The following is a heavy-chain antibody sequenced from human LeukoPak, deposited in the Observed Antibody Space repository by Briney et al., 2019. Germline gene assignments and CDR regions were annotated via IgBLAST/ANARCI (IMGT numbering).Heavy chain of an antibody. CDR1: GFTFSSYA. CDR3: ARGPWPYSSGCFDY. V-gene: IGHV3-23*01. J-gene: IGHJ4*02. D-gene: IGHD6-19*01. CDR2: ISGSGSST. Sequence: GGSLRLSCAASGFTFSSYAMSWVRQAPGKGLEWVSAISGSGSSTHYADSVKGRFTISRDNSKNTLYLQMNSLRAEDTALYYCARGPWPYSSGCFDYWGQGTLVTVSS.